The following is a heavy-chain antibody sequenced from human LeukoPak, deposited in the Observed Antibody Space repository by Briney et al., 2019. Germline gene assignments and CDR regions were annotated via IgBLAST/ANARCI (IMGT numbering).Heavy chain of an antibody. CDR1: GFTFNTYW. J-gene: IGHJ4*02. Sequence: GGSLRLSCVASGFTFNTYWMTWVRQAPGKGLEWVSMIKQDGSDKYYVDSVKGRFTISRDNAKNSLYLQMNSLRVDDTAVYYRARGLPATLLDYWGQGTLVTVSS. D-gene: IGHD2-2*01. CDR2: IKQDGSDK. V-gene: IGHV3-7*03. CDR3: ARGLPATLLDY.